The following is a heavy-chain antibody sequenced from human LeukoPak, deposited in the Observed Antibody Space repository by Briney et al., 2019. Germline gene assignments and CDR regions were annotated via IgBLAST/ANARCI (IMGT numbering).Heavy chain of an antibody. CDR2: INPNSGDT. CDR3: ARQRNNGGSYFNWFDP. D-gene: IGHD1-26*01. V-gene: IGHV1-2*02. J-gene: IGHJ5*02. Sequence: ASVKVSCKASGYTFTGYYIHWVRQAPGQGLEWMGWINPNSGDTNYAQTFQGRVTMTRDTSISTAYMEVSSLRSDDTAVYYCARQRNNGGSYFNWFDPWGQGTLVTVSS. CDR1: GYTFTGYY.